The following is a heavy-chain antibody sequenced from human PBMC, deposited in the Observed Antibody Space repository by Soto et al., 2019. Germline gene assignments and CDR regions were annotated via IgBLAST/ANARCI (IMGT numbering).Heavy chain of an antibody. V-gene: IGHV3-23*01. CDR1: GFTFSNYA. J-gene: IGHJ4*02. Sequence: EVQLLESGGGLAQPGGSLRLSCVVSGFTFSNYAMSWVRQAPGRGLEWVSVISGSADNTYYADSVKGRFTISRDNSKNTLFLQMNSLRADDTAVYYCARGRYQLEYWGQGTLITVSS. CDR2: ISGSADNT. CDR3: ARGRYQLEY. D-gene: IGHD2-2*01.